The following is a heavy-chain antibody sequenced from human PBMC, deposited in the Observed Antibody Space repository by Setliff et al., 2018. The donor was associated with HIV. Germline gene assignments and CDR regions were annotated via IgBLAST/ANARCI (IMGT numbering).Heavy chain of an antibody. V-gene: IGHV4-39*07. D-gene: IGHD6-13*01. CDR2: IYYGVSGTT. CDR1: GASITSKNYY. Sequence: SETLSLTCTVSGASITSKNYYWGWIRQPPEKGLEWIGTIYYGVSGTTSYNSSLKSRVTISVDTSKNQFSLKLSSVTAADTAVYYCARENSSWYWAYYYYGMDVWGQGTTVTVSS. CDR3: ARENSSWYWAYYYYGMDV. J-gene: IGHJ6*02.